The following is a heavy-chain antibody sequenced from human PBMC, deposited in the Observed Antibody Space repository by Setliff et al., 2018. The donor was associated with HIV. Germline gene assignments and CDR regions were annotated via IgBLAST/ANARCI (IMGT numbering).Heavy chain of an antibody. CDR1: YGTISTADYY. CDR2: VSYTGTT. Sequence: SETLSLTCTASYGTISTADYYWSWIRQPPGKGLEWIGFVSYTGTTRYSPSLKSRITISIDTSKNQFSLQLSSVTAADTAVYYCARLSTTSRDFDSWGQGTLVTVS. D-gene: IGHD3-10*01. J-gene: IGHJ4*02. V-gene: IGHV4-30-4*01. CDR3: ARLSTTSRDFDS.